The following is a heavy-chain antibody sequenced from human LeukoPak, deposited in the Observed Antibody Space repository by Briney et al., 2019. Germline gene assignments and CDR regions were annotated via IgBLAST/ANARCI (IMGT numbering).Heavy chain of an antibody. J-gene: IGHJ4*02. D-gene: IGHD3-3*01. CDR2: IYYSGST. V-gene: IGHV4-39*01. CDR1: GGSISSSSYY. Sequence: PETLSLTCTVSGGSISSSSYYWGWIRQPPGKGLEWIGSIYYSGSTYYNPSLKSRVTISVDTSKNQFSLKLSSVTAADTAVYYCARLYYDFWSGYYRFDYWGQGTLVTVSS. CDR3: ARLYYDFWSGYYRFDY.